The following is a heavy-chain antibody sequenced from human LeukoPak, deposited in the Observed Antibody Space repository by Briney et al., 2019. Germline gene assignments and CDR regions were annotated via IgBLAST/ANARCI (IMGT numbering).Heavy chain of an antibody. CDR3: TRDPEGGTSNWFDP. J-gene: IGHJ5*02. V-gene: IGHV3-49*03. Sequence: PGGSLRLSCTASGFTFGDYAMSWFRQAPGKGLEWVGFIRSKAYGGTTEYAASVKGRFTISRDDSKSIAYLQMNSLKTEDTAVYYCTRDPEGGTSNWFDPWGQGTLVTVSS. D-gene: IGHD3-16*01. CDR1: GFTFGDYA. CDR2: IRSKAYGGTT.